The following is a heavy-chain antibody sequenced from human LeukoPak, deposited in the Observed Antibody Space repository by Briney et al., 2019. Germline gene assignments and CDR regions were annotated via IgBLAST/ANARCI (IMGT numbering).Heavy chain of an antibody. CDR2: IRYDGSNK. J-gene: IGHJ4*02. Sequence: GGSLRLSCAASGFTFSSYGMHWVRQAPGKGLEWVAFIRYDGSNKYYADSVKGRFTISRDNSKNTLYLQMNSLRAEDTAVYYCAKTHTWELYAGFDYWGQGTLVTVSS. CDR1: GFTFSSYG. D-gene: IGHD1-26*01. CDR3: AKTHTWELYAGFDY. V-gene: IGHV3-30*02.